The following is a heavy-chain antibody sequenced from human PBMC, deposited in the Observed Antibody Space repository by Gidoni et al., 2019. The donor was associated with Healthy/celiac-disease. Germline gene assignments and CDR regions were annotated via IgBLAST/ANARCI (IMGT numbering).Heavy chain of an antibody. J-gene: IGHJ4*02. CDR2: IKSKTDGGTT. D-gene: IGHD4-17*01. CDR1: GFTFSNAW. CDR3: TTDRLRGVTTEVGDFDY. V-gene: IGHV3-15*01. Sequence: EVQLVESGGGLVKPGGSLRLSCAASGFTFSNAWMSWVRQAPGKGLEWVGRIKSKTDGGTTDYAAPVKGRFTISRDDSKNTLYLQMNSLKTEDTAVYYCTTDRLRGVTTEVGDFDYWGQGTLVTVSS.